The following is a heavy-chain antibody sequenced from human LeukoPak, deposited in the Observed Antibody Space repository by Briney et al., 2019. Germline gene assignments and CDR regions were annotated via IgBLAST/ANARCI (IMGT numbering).Heavy chain of an antibody. Sequence: SETLSLTCTVSGGSISSYYWSWIRQPPGKGLEWIGYIYYSGSTNYNPSLKSRVTISVDTSKNQFSLKLSSVTAADTAVYYCARLRRRSFDYWGQGTLVTVSS. J-gene: IGHJ4*02. CDR3: ARLRRRSFDY. V-gene: IGHV4-59*08. CDR1: GGSISSYY. CDR2: IYYSGST.